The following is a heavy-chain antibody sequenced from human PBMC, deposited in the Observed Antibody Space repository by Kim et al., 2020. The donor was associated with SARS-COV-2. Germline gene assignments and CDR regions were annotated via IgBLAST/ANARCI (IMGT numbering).Heavy chain of an antibody. Sequence: GRLTISRESSKNTLYLKMNSLRAEDTAVYYCAKDRGGYSSGWYKGGYYFDYWGQGTLVTVSS. V-gene: IGHV3-23*01. J-gene: IGHJ4*02. D-gene: IGHD6-19*01. CDR3: AKDRGGYSSGWYKGGYYFDY.